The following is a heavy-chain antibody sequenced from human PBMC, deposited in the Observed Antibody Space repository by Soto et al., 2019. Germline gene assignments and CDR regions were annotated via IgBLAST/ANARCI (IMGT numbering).Heavy chain of an antibody. Sequence: QLQLQESGSGLVKPSQTLSLTCAFSGGSSSSCGYSWGLTRQPPGKGLELIGYIYHSGRTYYNPSLKSRVTISVDRSKTPFSLKLSSVPAADTAVYYCARVPGPWGQGTLVTVSS. CDR2: IYHSGRT. CDR1: GGSSSSCGYS. V-gene: IGHV4-30-2*01. J-gene: IGHJ5*02. CDR3: ARVPGP.